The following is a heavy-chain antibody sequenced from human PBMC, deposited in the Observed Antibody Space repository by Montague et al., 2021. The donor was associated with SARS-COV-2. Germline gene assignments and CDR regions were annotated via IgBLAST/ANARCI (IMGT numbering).Heavy chain of an antibody. CDR1: GGSISSSSYY. V-gene: IGHV4-39*01. J-gene: IGHJ4*02. Sequence: SETLSLTCTVSGGSISSSSYYWGWIRQPPGKGLEWIGSIYYSGSTYYNPSLKSRVTISVDTSKNQFSLRLSSVTAADTAMYYCARRVGQWLPRYQYYFDYWGQGTLVTVSS. D-gene: IGHD6-19*01. CDR2: IYYSGST. CDR3: ARRVGQWLPRYQYYFDY.